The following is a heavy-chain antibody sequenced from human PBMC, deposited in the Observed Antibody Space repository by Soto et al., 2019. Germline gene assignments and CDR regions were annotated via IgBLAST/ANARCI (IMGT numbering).Heavy chain of an antibody. CDR2: IFSGGYT. J-gene: IGHJ4*02. CDR1: GFTVSNNY. D-gene: IGHD3-10*01. CDR3: AAGGGGGGY. V-gene: IGHV3-53*01. Sequence: EVQLVESGGGLIQPGGSLRLSCAVSGFTVSNNYMSWVRQAPGKGLEGVSVIFSGGYTAYGDSVKGRFTISRDTSKNTLYLKKKGQRPDATAVYSGAAGGGGGGYWGQGTLVTVSS.